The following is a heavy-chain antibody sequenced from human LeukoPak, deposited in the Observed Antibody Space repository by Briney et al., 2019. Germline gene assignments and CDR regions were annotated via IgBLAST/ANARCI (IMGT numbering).Heavy chain of an antibody. CDR2: ISWNSGSI. V-gene: IGHV3-9*01. CDR3: AKDRQRWRELLAGSLDY. J-gene: IGHJ4*02. Sequence: PGGSLRLSCAASGFTFDDYAMHWVRQAPGKGLEWVSGISWNSGSIGYADSVKGRFTISRDNAKNSLYLQMNSLRAEDTALYYCAKDRQRWRELLAGSLDYWGQGTLVTVSS. CDR1: GFTFDDYA. D-gene: IGHD1-26*01.